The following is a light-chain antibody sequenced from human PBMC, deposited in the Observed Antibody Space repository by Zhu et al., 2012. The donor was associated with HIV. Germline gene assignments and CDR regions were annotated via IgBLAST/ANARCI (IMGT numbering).Light chain of an antibody. CDR2: GAS. Sequence: EIVLTQSPGTLSLSPGERATLSCRASQSVSSNYLAWYQQKPGQAPRPLIYGASSRATGIPDRFSGSGFGTDFTLTISRLEPEDFAVYYCQQYGSSPTFGGGTKVEIK. CDR1: QSVSSNY. V-gene: IGKV3-20*01. J-gene: IGKJ4*01. CDR3: QQYGSSPT.